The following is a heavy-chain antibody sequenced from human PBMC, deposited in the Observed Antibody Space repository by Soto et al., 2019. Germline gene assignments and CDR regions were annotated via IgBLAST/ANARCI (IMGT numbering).Heavy chain of an antibody. CDR2: FDPEDGET. D-gene: IGHD3-10*01. J-gene: IGHJ4*02. CDR3: AALHWRAGREGSDVCYFDH. V-gene: IGHV1-24*01. Sequence: ASVKVSCKVSGYTLSELSMHWVRQAPGKGLEWMGGFDPEDGETIYAQKFQGRVTMTEDTSTDTAYMELSSLRSEDTAVYYCAALHWRAGREGSDVCYFDHWGRGTLVTVSS. CDR1: GYTLSELS.